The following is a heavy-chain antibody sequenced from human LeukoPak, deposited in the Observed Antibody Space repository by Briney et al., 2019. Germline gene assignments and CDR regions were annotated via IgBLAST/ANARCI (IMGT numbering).Heavy chain of an antibody. J-gene: IGHJ4*02. CDR2: INRDGSNT. D-gene: IGHD6-13*01. V-gene: IGHV3-74*01. Sequence: GGSLRLSCAASGFTFSSYWMHWVRQAPGKGLVWVSRINRDGSNTDYADSVRGRFTISRDNARNTLYLQLNSLRAEDTAVYYCARDIETAAIDYWGRGTLVTVSS. CDR3: ARDIETAAIDY. CDR1: GFTFSSYW.